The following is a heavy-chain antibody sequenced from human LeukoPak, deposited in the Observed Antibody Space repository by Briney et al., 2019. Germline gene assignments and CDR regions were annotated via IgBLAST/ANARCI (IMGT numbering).Heavy chain of an antibody. CDR2: ISWNSGSI. Sequence: GRSLRLSCAASGFTFDDYAMHWVRQAPGKGLEWVSGISWNSGSIGYADSVKGRFTISRDNAKNSLYLQMNSLRAEDTALYYCAKVTAYSSGALDYWGQGTLVTVSS. V-gene: IGHV3-9*01. D-gene: IGHD6-19*01. CDR3: AKVTAYSSGALDY. J-gene: IGHJ4*02. CDR1: GFTFDDYA.